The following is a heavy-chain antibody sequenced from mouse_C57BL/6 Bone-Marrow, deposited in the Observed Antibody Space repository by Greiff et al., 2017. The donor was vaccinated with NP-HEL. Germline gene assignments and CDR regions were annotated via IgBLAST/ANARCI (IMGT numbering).Heavy chain of an antibody. D-gene: IGHD2-3*01. CDR3: TRWLLDY. CDR2: IDPENGDT. J-gene: IGHJ2*01. V-gene: IGHV14-4*01. CDR1: GFNIKDDY. Sequence: VQLQQSGAELVRPGASDKLSCTASGFNIKDDYMHWVKQRPEQGLEWIGWIDPENGDTEYASKFQGKATITADTSSNTAYLQLSSLTSEDTAVYYCTRWLLDYWGQGTTLTVSS.